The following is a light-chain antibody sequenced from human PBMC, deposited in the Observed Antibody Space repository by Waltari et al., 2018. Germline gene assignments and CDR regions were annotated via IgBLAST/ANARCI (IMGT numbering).Light chain of an antibody. Sequence: QAVVTQEPSLTVSPGGTVTLTCGSSTGAVTSGHYPYWVPQKPGQVPRTLIYDTSNKHSLSPARFSGSLLGGKAALTLSGAQPEDEAEYYCLLWYSGARWVFGGGTKLSVL. CDR2: DTS. J-gene: IGLJ3*02. CDR3: LLWYSGARWV. CDR1: TGAVTSGHY. V-gene: IGLV7-46*01.